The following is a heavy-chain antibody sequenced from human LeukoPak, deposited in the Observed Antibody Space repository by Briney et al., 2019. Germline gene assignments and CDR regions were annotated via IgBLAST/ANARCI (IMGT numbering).Heavy chain of an antibody. D-gene: IGHD4-17*01. CDR3: ARPYGPVGYYYGMDV. CDR1: GFTFSSYG. V-gene: IGHV3-21*01. CDR2: ISSSSSYI. J-gene: IGHJ6*02. Sequence: GGSLRLSCAASGFTFSSYGMNWVRQAPGKGLEWVSSISSSSSYIYYADSVKGRFTISRDNAKNSLYLQMNSLRAEDTAVYYCARPYGPVGYYYGMDVWGQGTTVTVSS.